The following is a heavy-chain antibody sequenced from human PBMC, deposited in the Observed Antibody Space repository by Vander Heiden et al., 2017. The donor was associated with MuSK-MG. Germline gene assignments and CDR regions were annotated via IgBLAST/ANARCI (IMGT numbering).Heavy chain of an antibody. J-gene: IGHJ5*02. CDR2: IIPIFGTA. Sequence: QVQLVQSGAEVKKPGSSVKVSCKASGGTFSSYAISWVRQAPGQGLEWMGGIIPIFGTANYAQKFQGRVTITADESTSTAYMELSSLRSEDTAVYYCARAPARYCSSTSCQANWFDPWGQGTLVTVSS. V-gene: IGHV1-69*01. CDR1: GGTFSSYA. D-gene: IGHD2-2*01. CDR3: ARAPARYCSSTSCQANWFDP.